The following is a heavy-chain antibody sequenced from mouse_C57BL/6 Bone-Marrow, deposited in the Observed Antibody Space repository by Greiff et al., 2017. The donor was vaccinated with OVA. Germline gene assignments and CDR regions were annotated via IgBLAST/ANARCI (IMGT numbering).Heavy chain of an antibody. V-gene: IGHV10-1*01. Sequence: EVMLVESGGGLVQPKGSLKLSCAASGFSFNTYAMNWVRQAPGKGLEWVARIRSKSNNYATYYADSVKDRFTISRDDSDSMLYLQMNNLKTEDTAMYYCVSGTGYFDYWGQGTTLTVSS. D-gene: IGHD4-1*01. CDR3: VSGTGYFDY. CDR2: IRSKSNNYAT. CDR1: GFSFNTYA. J-gene: IGHJ2*01.